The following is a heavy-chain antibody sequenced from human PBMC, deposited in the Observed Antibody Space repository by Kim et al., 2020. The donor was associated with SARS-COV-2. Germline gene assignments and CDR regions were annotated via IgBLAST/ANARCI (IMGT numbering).Heavy chain of an antibody. V-gene: IGHV6-1*01. CDR1: GDSVSGNSAA. J-gene: IGHJ5*02. Sequence: SQTLSLTCAISGDSVSGNSAAWNWIRQSPSRGLEWLVRTYYRSKWSNDYAASVKSRISINADTSKNQCSLQLNSVTHEDTAVYYCARGSGYDYWFDPWGQGTLVTVSS. CDR2: TYYRSKWSN. CDR3: ARGSGYDYWFDP. D-gene: IGHD5-12*01.